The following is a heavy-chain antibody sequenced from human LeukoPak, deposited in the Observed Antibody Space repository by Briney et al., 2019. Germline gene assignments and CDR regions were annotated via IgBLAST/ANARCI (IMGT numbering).Heavy chain of an antibody. CDR2: ISGSGGST. CDR3: AKELRGYIYGYDY. CDR1: GFTFSTYA. Sequence: PGGSLRLSCAASGFTFSTYAMTWVRQAPGKGLEWVSAISGSGGSTFYADSVKGRFTISRDNSKNTLYLQINSLRAEDTAVYYCAKELRGYIYGYDYWGQGTLVTVSS. J-gene: IGHJ4*02. D-gene: IGHD5-18*01. V-gene: IGHV3-23*01.